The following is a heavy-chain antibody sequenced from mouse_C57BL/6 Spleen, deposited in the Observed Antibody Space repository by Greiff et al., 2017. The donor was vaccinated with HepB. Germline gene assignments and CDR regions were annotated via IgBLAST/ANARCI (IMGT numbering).Heavy chain of an antibody. CDR2: IYPGSGST. CDR3: ARPSYDYDGYYFDY. CDR1: GYTFTSYW. J-gene: IGHJ2*01. V-gene: IGHV1-55*01. Sequence: VQVVESGAELVKPGASVKMSCKASGYTFTSYWITWVKQRPGQGLEWIGDIYPGSGSTNYNEKFKSKATLTVDTSSSTAYMQLSSLTSEDSAVYYCARPSYDYDGYYFDYWGQGTTLTVSS. D-gene: IGHD2-4*01.